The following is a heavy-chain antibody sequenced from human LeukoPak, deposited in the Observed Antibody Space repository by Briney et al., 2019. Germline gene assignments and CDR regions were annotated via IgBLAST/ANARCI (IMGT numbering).Heavy chain of an antibody. Sequence: PSETLSLTRAVYGGSFRGYYWSWIRQPPGKGLEWIGEINHSGSTNYNPSLKSRVTISVDTSKNQFSLKLSSVTAADTTVYYCAASRYDYGDYVPLVYWGQGTLVTVSS. J-gene: IGHJ4*02. CDR3: AASRYDYGDYVPLVY. CDR2: INHSGST. D-gene: IGHD4-17*01. CDR1: GGSFRGYY. V-gene: IGHV4-34*01.